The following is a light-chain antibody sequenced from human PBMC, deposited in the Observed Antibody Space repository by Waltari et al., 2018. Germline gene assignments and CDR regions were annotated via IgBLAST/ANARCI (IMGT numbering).Light chain of an antibody. V-gene: IGLV2-23*01. J-gene: IGLJ3*02. CDR3: CSYAGSSWV. Sequence: QSALTQPASVSGSPGQSITISCTGTSSDVGSYNLVSWYQPHPGKAPKLMIYEGSKRPPGVANRFSGSKAGNTASLTISGLQAEDEADYYCCSYAGSSWVFGGGTKLTVL. CDR2: EGS. CDR1: SSDVGSYNL.